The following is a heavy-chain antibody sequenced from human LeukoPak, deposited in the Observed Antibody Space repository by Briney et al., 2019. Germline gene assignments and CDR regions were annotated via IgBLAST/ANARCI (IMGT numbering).Heavy chain of an antibody. CDR1: GFTFSNFL. CDR3: AKKGATTGDFDY. D-gene: IGHD1-26*01. V-gene: IGHV3-23*01. CDR2: ISGSGGDT. Sequence: PGGSLRHSCAASGFTFSNFLMTWVRQAPGKGPEWVSAISGSGGDTYYADSVKGRFTISRDNSKNTLYLQMNSLRAEDTAVYYCAKKGATTGDFDYWGQGTLVTVSS. J-gene: IGHJ4*02.